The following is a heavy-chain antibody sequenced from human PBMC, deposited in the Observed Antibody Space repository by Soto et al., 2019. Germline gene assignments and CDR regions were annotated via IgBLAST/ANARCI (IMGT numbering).Heavy chain of an antibody. CDR2: IEHVGST. J-gene: IGHJ4*02. D-gene: IGHD2-21*01. Sequence: SETLSLNCTVSGGSISSSRYYWGWIRQPPGKGLEWIGTIEHVGSTYYNPSLKSPLTISVDTSKNHFSLKLSSVTAADTAVYYCARQGVALELDFWGQGTLVTVSS. CDR3: ARQGVALELDF. V-gene: IGHV4-39*01. CDR1: GGSISSSRYY.